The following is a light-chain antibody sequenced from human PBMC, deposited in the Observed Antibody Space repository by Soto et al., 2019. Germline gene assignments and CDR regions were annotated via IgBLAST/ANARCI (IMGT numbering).Light chain of an antibody. J-gene: IGKJ1*01. Sequence: EILMTQSPATLSGSPGERATLSCRASQSVSSNLAWYQQKPGQAPRLLIYGASSRATGIPDRLSGSGSGTEFTLTISRMEPEDFAVYYCQQYGSSPTFGHGTKVDIK. V-gene: IGKV3-20*01. CDR1: QSVSSN. CDR3: QQYGSSPT. CDR2: GAS.